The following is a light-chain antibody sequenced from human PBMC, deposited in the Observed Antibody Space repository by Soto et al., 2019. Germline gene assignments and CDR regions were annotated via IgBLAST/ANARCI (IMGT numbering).Light chain of an antibody. CDR2: GAS. CDR1: QSVSSSY. J-gene: IGKJ1*01. Sequence: EIVLTQSPGTLSLSPGERATLSCRASQSVSSSYLAWYQQKPGQAPRLLIYGASNRATGIPDRFSGSGSGTDFTLTINRLEPEDFAVYYCQQYGTSPPTFGQGTKVDI. CDR3: QQYGTSPPT. V-gene: IGKV3-20*01.